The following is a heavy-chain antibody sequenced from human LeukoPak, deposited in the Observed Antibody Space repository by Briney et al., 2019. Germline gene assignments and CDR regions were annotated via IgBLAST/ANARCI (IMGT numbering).Heavy chain of an antibody. V-gene: IGHV3-23*01. D-gene: IGHD3-3*01. CDR3: ARVGDRRFLEWLLNNNWFDP. CDR1: GFTFSSYA. J-gene: IGHJ5*02. Sequence: PGGSLRLSCAASGFTFSSYAMSWVRQAPGKGLEWVSAISGSGGSTYYADSVKGRFTISRDNSKNTLYLQMNSLRAEDTAVYYCARVGDRRFLEWLLNNNWFDPWGQGTLVTVSS. CDR2: ISGSGGST.